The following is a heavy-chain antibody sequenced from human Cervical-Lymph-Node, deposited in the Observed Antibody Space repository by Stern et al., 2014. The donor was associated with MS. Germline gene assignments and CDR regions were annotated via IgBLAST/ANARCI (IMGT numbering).Heavy chain of an antibody. D-gene: IGHD1-26*01. CDR2: ISAYNGNT. V-gene: IGHV1-18*01. CDR1: GYTFTSYG. CDR3: ARTYGWELLICDY. Sequence: VQLVQSGAEVKPGASVKVSCKASGYTFTSYGISWVRQAPGQGLEWMGWISAYNGNTNYAQKLQGRVTMTTDTSTSTAYMELRSLRSDDTAVYYCARTYGWELLICDYWGQGTLVTVSS. J-gene: IGHJ4*02.